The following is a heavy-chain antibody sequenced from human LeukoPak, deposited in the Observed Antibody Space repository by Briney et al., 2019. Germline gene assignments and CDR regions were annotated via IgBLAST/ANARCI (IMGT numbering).Heavy chain of an antibody. Sequence: SETLSLTCTVCGGSINCYYWSWLRQPPGKGLEWIGYIYYSANTKYNPSLKSRVTISLDTSKNQFSLRLTSVTAADTAVYYCARESRDVETEGFDYWGEGTPVTVSS. CDR3: ARESRDVETEGFDY. CDR1: GGSINCYY. J-gene: IGHJ4*02. V-gene: IGHV4-59*01. CDR2: IYYSANT. D-gene: IGHD5-24*01.